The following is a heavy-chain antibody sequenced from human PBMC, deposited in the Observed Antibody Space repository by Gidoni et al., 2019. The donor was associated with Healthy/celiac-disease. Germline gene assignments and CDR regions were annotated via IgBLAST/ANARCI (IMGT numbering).Heavy chain of an antibody. D-gene: IGHD6-6*01. J-gene: IGHJ3*02. CDR2: IKSKTDGGTT. V-gene: IGHV3-15*01. CDR1: GFTFSNAW. CDR3: TSLTLAARSPKDAFDI. Sequence: EVQLVESGGGLVKPGGSIRLSCAASGFTFSNAWMSWVRQAPGKGLGWVGRIKSKTDGGTTDYAAPVKGRFTISRDDSKNTLYLQMNSLKTEDTAVYYCTSLTLAARSPKDAFDIWDQGTMVTVSS.